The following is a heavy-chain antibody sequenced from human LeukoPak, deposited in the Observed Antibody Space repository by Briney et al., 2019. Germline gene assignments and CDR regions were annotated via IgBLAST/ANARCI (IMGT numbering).Heavy chain of an antibody. J-gene: IGHJ4*02. CDR1: GFTFRSYW. CDR3: VRDLYSYGWTDY. CDR2: IDSDGSRI. Sequence: GESLKISCAASGFTFRSYWIHWVRQGPGKGLVWVSRIDSDGSRINYADSVKGRFTISRDNAKNTVYLQMNSLRAEDTAVYYCVRDLYSYGWTDYWGQGTLVTVSS. V-gene: IGHV3-74*01. D-gene: IGHD3-16*01.